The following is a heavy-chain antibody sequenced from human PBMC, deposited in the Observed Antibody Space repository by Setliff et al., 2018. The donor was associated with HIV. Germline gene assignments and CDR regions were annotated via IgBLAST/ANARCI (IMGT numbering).Heavy chain of an antibody. CDR1: GYNFTNYG. CDR2: IIPMFVTA. J-gene: IGHJ6*03. Sequence: SVKVSCKASGYNFTNYGIGWVRQAPGQGLEWMGGIIPMFVTANYAQKFQDRVTITADESTSTAYMQLSSLRSDDTAVYYCARGRNYDSSGYGDYYYYMGVWGRGTLVTVSS. CDR3: ARGRNYDSSGYGDYYYYMGV. V-gene: IGHV1-69*13. D-gene: IGHD3-22*01.